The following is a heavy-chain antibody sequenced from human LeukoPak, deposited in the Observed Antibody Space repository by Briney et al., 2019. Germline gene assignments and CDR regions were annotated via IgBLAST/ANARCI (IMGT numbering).Heavy chain of an antibody. CDR1: GFTFSYYW. Sequence: GGSLRLSCAASGFTFSYYWMHWVRQAPGEGLVWVSCINGDGSSTMYADSVKGRFTISKDNARNTLYLQMNSLRAEDTAVYYCARDLEYSGSGSYGGYWGQGTLVTVSS. J-gene: IGHJ4*02. D-gene: IGHD3-10*01. CDR3: ARDLEYSGSGSYGGY. V-gene: IGHV3-74*03. CDR2: INGDGSST.